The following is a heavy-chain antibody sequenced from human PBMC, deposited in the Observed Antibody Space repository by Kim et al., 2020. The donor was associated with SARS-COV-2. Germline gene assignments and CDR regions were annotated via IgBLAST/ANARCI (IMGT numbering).Heavy chain of an antibody. CDR1: GYTFSKYG. J-gene: IGHJ5*02. D-gene: IGHD2-2*02. CDR3: AREDGIPGAIKTHWLDP. CDR2: IDTNTGTP. Sequence: ASVKVSCKAFGYTFSKYGLNWVRQAPGQGLEWMGWIDTNTGTPAHAQAFRGRFVFSFDTSVSTAYLQINSLKAEDTAVYYCAREDGIPGAIKTHWLDPWGQGTLVPVSS. V-gene: IGHV7-4-1*02.